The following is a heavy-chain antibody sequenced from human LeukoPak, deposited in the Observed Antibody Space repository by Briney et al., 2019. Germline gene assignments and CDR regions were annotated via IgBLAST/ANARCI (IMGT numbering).Heavy chain of an antibody. CDR3: ARGYSSGWSLTLLDY. CDR1: GGSISSSSYY. D-gene: IGHD6-19*01. V-gene: IGHV4-39*07. J-gene: IGHJ4*02. Sequence: PSETLSLTCTVSGGSISSSSYYWGWIRQPPGKGLEWIGSIYYSGSTYYNPSLKSRVTISVDTSKNQFSLKLSSVTAADTAVYYCARGYSSGWSLTLLDYWGQGTLVTVSS. CDR2: IYYSGST.